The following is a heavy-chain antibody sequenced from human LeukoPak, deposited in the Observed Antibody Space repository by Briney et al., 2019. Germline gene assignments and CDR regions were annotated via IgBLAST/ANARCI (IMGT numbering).Heavy chain of an antibody. CDR2: IYGGGST. J-gene: IGHJ4*02. Sequence: GGSLRLSCAATGLSVSSNFMSWVRQAPGKGLEWVSVIYGGGSTYYADSVKGRFTISRDNAKNSLYLQMNSLRAEDTAVYYCARDGEGNLRFDYWGQGTLVTVSS. CDR1: GLSVSSNF. V-gene: IGHV3-53*01. D-gene: IGHD1-14*01. CDR3: ARDGEGNLRFDY.